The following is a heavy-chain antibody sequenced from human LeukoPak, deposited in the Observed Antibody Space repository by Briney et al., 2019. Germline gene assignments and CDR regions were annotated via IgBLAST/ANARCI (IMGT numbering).Heavy chain of an antibody. CDR3: AKDLYRGYSSGWYYFDY. Sequence: GGSLRLSCAASGFTFSSYSMNWVRQAPGKGLEWVSYISSSSSTIYYADSVKGRFTISRDNAKNSLYLQMNSLRAEDTAVYYCAKDLYRGYSSGWYYFDYWGQGTLVTVSS. D-gene: IGHD6-19*01. CDR2: ISSSSSTI. J-gene: IGHJ4*02. V-gene: IGHV3-48*01. CDR1: GFTFSSYS.